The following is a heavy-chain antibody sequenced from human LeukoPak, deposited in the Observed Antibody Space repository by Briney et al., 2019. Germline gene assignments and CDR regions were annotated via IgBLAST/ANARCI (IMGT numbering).Heavy chain of an antibody. V-gene: IGHV3-21*01. J-gene: IGHJ3*02. CDR2: ISSSSSYI. CDR1: GFTFSSYS. D-gene: IGHD6-6*01. Sequence: PGGSLRLSCAASGFTFSSYSMNWVRQAPGKGLEWVSCISSSSSYIYYADSVKGRFTNSRDNAKNSLYLQMNSLRAEDTAVYYCARGRSIAARPDAAFDIWGQGTMVTVSS. CDR3: ARGRSIAARPDAAFDI.